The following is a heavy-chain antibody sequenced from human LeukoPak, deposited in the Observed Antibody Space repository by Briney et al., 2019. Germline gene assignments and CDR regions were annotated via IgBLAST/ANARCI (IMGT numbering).Heavy chain of an antibody. CDR1: GFIFSSYS. Sequence: PGGSLRLSCAASGFIFSSYSMTWVRQAPGKGLEWVSSISSSSSYIYYADSVKGRFTISRDNAKNSLYLQMNSLRAEDTAVYYCAREGLGLRLGELSSFDYWGQGTLVTVSS. J-gene: IGHJ4*02. CDR3: AREGLGLRLGELSSFDY. D-gene: IGHD3-16*02. CDR2: ISSSSSYI. V-gene: IGHV3-21*01.